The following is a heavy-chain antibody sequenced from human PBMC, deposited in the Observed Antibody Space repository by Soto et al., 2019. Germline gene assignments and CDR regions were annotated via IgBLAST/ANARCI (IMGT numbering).Heavy chain of an antibody. J-gene: IGHJ6*03. CDR3: ARDGYYYGSGSSPDYHYMDV. D-gene: IGHD3-10*01. Sequence: ASVKVSCKASGYTFTSYYMHWVRQAPGQGLEWMGWINPNSGGTNYAQKFQGWVTMTRDTSISTAYMELSRLRSDDTAVYYCARDGYYYGSGSSPDYHYMDVWGKGTTVTVS. V-gene: IGHV1-2*04. CDR1: GYTFTSYY. CDR2: INPNSGGT.